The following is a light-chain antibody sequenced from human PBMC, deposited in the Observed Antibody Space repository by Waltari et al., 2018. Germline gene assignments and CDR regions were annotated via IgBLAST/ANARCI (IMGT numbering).Light chain of an antibody. CDR2: ESK. V-gene: IGLV6-57*01. J-gene: IGLJ2*01. CDR1: SGNIGSNS. CDR3: QSYNGTNQV. Sequence: FMLTQPQSMSESPGKPVTISCTRNSGNIGSNSFQRSQQRPGRSPTTIIYESKLRPSGVPDRFSGSIDSSSNSASLTIAGLKTEDEADYYCQSYNGTNQVFGGGTRLTVL.